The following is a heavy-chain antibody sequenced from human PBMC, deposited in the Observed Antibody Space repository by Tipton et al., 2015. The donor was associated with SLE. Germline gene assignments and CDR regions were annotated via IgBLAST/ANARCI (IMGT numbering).Heavy chain of an antibody. CDR2: INHGGST. V-gene: IGHV4-39*01. CDR3: ARQGVTTVVGGAFDI. CDR1: GGSISSGSYY. Sequence: TLSLTCTVSGGSISSGSYYWSWIRQPPGKGLEWIGEINHGGSTNYNPSLKSRVTTSIATSKNQFSLKLSSVTAADTAVYYCARQGVTTVVGGAFDIWGQGTMVTVSS. J-gene: IGHJ3*02. D-gene: IGHD4-23*01.